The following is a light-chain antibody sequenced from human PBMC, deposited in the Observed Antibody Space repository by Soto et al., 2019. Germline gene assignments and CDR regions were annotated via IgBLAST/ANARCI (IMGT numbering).Light chain of an antibody. V-gene: IGLV8-61*01. CDR1: SGSVSSANN. CDR3: ALLMGNGISV. J-gene: IGLJ1*01. Sequence: QTVVTQESSFSVSPGGTVTLTCGLISGSVSSANNPNWYQQTPGQAPRTLIYATSTRSSGVPDRFSGSMLGNKAALTITGAQADDESDYYCALLMGNGISVFGTGTKVTVL. CDR2: ATS.